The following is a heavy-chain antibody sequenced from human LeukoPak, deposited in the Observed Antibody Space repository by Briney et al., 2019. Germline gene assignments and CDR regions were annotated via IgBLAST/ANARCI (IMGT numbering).Heavy chain of an antibody. CDR1: GGSISNYY. J-gene: IGHJ4*02. CDR3: ARGVYIAAAQYGY. Sequence: PSETLSLTCTVSGGSISNYYWSWIRQPPGKGLEWIGYIYYSGTTNYNPSLKSRVTISVDTSRNQFSLKLNSVTAADTAVYYCARGVYIAAAQYGYWGQGTLVTVSS. CDR2: IYYSGTT. D-gene: IGHD6-13*01. V-gene: IGHV4-59*01.